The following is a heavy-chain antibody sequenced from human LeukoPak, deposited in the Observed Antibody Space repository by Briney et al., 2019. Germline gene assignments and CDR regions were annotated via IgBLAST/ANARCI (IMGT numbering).Heavy chain of an antibody. Sequence: GGSLRLSCAASGFTFSSYSMNWVGQAPGKGLEWVSSISSSSSYIYYADSVKGRFTISRDNAKNSLYLQMNSLRAEDTAVYYCAMSSSWDGYFDYWGQGTLVTVSS. V-gene: IGHV3-21*01. J-gene: IGHJ4*02. D-gene: IGHD6-13*01. CDR1: GFTFSSYS. CDR2: ISSSSSYI. CDR3: AMSSSWDGYFDY.